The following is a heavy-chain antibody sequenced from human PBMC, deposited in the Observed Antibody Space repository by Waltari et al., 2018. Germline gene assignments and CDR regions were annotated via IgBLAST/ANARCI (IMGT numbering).Heavy chain of an antibody. J-gene: IGHJ6*02. CDR1: GFTFSSYG. V-gene: IGHV3-30*18. CDR3: AKDDYGDSVSYYYYYVMDV. CDR2: ISYDGSNK. Sequence: QVQLVESGGGVVQPGRSLRLSCAASGFTFSSYGMHWVRTAPGKGLVWVAVISYDGSNKDYADSGKGRFTISRDNSKNTLYLQMNSLRAEDTAVYYCAKDDYGDSVSYYYYYVMDVWGQGTTVTVSS. D-gene: IGHD4-17*01.